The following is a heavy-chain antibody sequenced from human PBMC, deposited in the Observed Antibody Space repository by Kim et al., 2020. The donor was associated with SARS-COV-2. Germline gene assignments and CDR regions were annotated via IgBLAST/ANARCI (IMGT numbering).Heavy chain of an antibody. V-gene: IGHV1-18*01. J-gene: IGHJ3*01. D-gene: IGHD2-15*01. CDR1: GYTFTDYG. CDR2: IGSHNANT. CDR3: ARWGMVGPNTPFEF. Sequence: ASVKVSCKASGYTFTDYGIAWVRQAPGQGLEWMGWIGSHNANTNYAQKMKGRITMTTDTATSTAFMELRSLRSDDTAVYYCARWGMVGPNTPFEFWGQGTMVTVSS.